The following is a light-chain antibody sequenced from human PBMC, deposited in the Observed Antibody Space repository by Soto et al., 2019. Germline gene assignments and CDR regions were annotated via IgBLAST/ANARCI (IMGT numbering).Light chain of an antibody. Sequence: QSALTQPPSASGSPGQSVTISCTGTSSDVGGYNYVSWYQQYPGRAPKLMIYEVTKRPSGVPDRFSGSKSDNTASLTVSGLQAEDEAEYYCSSYAASQNFHFVFGGGTKLTVL. CDR3: SSYAASQNFHFV. J-gene: IGLJ3*02. CDR2: EVT. CDR1: SSDVGGYNY. V-gene: IGLV2-8*01.